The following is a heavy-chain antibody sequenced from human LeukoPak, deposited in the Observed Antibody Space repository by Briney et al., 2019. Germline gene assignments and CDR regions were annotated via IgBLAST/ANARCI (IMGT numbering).Heavy chain of an antibody. D-gene: IGHD6-13*01. V-gene: IGHV4-34*01. Sequence: PSETLSLTCAVYGGSFSGYYWSWIRQPPGKGLEWIGEINHSGSTNYNPSLKSRVTISVDTSKNQFSLKLSSVTAADTAVYYCARAESRSSSWIGDLKYYFDYWGQGTLVTVSS. CDR2: INHSGST. CDR1: GGSFSGYY. J-gene: IGHJ4*02. CDR3: ARAESRSSSWIGDLKYYFDY.